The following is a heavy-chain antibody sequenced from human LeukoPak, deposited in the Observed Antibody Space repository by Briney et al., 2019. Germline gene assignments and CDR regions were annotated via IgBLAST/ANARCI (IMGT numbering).Heavy chain of an antibody. V-gene: IGHV4-38-2*01. J-gene: IGHJ6*03. CDR3: ARGTCGYYMDV. CDR2: IYRSGST. CDR1: NYSISNSLY. Sequence: SEPLSLTCGGSNYSISNSLYWGWLRQPPGKGLEWIGSIYRSGSTFYNPSLKSRVTISLDTSKNQFSLKLSSVTAADRAAYFCARGTCGYYMDVWGKGTTVTVSS. D-gene: IGHD1-14*01.